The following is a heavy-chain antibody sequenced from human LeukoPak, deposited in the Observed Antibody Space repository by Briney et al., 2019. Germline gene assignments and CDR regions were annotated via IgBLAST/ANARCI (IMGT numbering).Heavy chain of an antibody. Sequence: QPGGSLRLSCAASGFTFSSYGMHWVRQAPGKGLEWVAVIWYDGSNKYYADSVKGRFTISRDNSKNTLYLQMNSLRAEDTAVYYCARDTPRRRYFDWSSPPRDWGQGTLVTVSS. D-gene: IGHD3-9*01. CDR2: IWYDGSNK. CDR1: GFTFSSYG. J-gene: IGHJ4*02. V-gene: IGHV3-33*08. CDR3: ARDTPRRRYFDWSSPPRD.